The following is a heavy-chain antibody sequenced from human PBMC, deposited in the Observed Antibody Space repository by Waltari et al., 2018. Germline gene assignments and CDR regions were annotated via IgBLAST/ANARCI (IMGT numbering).Heavy chain of an antibody. CDR3: ARGDGYNRYNWFDP. CDR1: GYTFTSYA. D-gene: IGHD5-12*01. Sequence: QVQLVQSGSELKKPGASVKVSCKASGYTFTSYAMNWVRQAPGQGLEWMGWINTNTGNPMYAQGCTGRFVCALDTAVSTAHRQISSLKAEDTAVYYCARGDGYNRYNWFDPWGQGTLVTVSS. V-gene: IGHV7-4-1*02. J-gene: IGHJ5*02. CDR2: INTNTGNP.